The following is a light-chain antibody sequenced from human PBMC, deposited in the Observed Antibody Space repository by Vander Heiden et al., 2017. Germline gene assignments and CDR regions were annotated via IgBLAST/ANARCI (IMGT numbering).Light chain of an antibody. CDR2: DVS. CDR1: QSVSSY. V-gene: IGKV3-11*01. CDR3: QQRSNWPIT. Sequence: EIVLTQSPATLSVSPGERATLSCRASQSVSSYLAWYQQKPGQAPRLLIYDVSNRATGIPARFSGSGSGTGFTLTISSLEPEDVAVYYCQQRSNWPITFGQGTRLEIK. J-gene: IGKJ5*01.